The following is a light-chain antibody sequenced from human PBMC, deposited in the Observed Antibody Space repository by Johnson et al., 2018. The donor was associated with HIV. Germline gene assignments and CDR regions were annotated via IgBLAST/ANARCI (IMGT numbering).Light chain of an antibody. V-gene: IGLV1-51*02. CDR2: ENN. J-gene: IGLJ1*01. CDR1: GSNIGNNY. CDR3: GTWDSSLNTGYG. Sequence: QPVLTQPPSVSAAPGQKVSISCSGSGSNIGNNYVSWYQQLPGTAPKLLIYENNKRPSGIPDRFSGSKSGTSATLGITGLQTGDEADYYCGTWDSSLNTGYGFGTGTKVTVL.